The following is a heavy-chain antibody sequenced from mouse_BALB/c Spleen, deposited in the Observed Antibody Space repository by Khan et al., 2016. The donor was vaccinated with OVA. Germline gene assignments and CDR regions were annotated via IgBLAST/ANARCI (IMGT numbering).Heavy chain of an antibody. CDR3: TRLAYYYNSEGFAY. CDR1: GFTFSTYG. J-gene: IGHJ3*01. Sequence: EVELVESGGDLVKPGGSLNLSCAASGFTFSTYGMSWVRQTPDKRLEWVAALSSGGSYTYYPDSVKGRFIISRDNAKNTLYLQMSSLKSEDTAMYYCTRLAYYYNSEGFAYWGQGTLVTVSA. V-gene: IGHV5-6*01. CDR2: LSSGGSYT. D-gene: IGHD1-1*01.